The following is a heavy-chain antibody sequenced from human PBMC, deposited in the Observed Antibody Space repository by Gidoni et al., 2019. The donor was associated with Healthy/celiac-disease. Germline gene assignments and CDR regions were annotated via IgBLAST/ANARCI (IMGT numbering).Heavy chain of an antibody. Sequence: EVQLVESGGGLVQPGGSLRLSCAASGFTFSSYWMSWVRQAPGKGLEWVANIKQDGSEKYYVDSVKGRFTISRDNAKNSLYLQMNSLRAEDTAVYYCARVRRGIQAQGDYYYYMDVWGKGTTVTVSS. CDR3: ARVRRGIQAQGDYYYYMDV. CDR1: GFTFSSYW. V-gene: IGHV3-7*03. J-gene: IGHJ6*03. CDR2: IKQDGSEK. D-gene: IGHD5-18*01.